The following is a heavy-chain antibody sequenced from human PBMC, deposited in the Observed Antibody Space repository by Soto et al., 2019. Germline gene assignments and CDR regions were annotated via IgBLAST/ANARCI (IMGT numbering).Heavy chain of an antibody. CDR1: GGSISSGGYS. CDR2: IYHSGST. Sequence: PSETLSLTCAVSGGSISSGGYSWSWIRQPPGKGLEWIGYIYHSGSTYYNPSLKSRVTISVDRSKNQFSLKLSSVTAADTAVYYCARFTSGWYYFDYWGQGTLVTV. J-gene: IGHJ4*02. CDR3: ARFTSGWYYFDY. D-gene: IGHD6-19*01. V-gene: IGHV4-30-2*01.